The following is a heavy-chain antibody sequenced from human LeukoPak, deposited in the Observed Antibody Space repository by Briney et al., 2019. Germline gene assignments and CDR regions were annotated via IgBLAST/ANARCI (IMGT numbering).Heavy chain of an antibody. Sequence: PGGSLRLSCAASGFTVSSNYMSWVRQAPGKGLEWVSVIYSGGSTYYADSVKGRFTISRDNSKNTLYLQMNSLRAEDTVVYYCARLLDYGDYVGYFDYWGQGTLVTVSS. CDR2: IYSGGST. CDR1: GFTVSSNY. D-gene: IGHD4-17*01. V-gene: IGHV3-53*01. J-gene: IGHJ4*02. CDR3: ARLLDYGDYVGYFDY.